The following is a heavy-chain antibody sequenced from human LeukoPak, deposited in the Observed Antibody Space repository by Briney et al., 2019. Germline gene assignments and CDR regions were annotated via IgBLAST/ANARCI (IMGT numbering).Heavy chain of an antibody. D-gene: IGHD1-26*01. CDR3: ARLGSGSHSWFDP. V-gene: IGHV5-51*01. J-gene: IGHJ5*02. CDR1: GYSFTNYW. Sequence: GESLKISCKGSGYSFTNYWIGWVRQMPGKGLKWMGIIYPGDSDARYSPSFQGQVTISADKSISTAYLQWSSLKASDTAMYYCARLGSGSHSWFDPWGQGTLVTVSS. CDR2: IYPGDSDA.